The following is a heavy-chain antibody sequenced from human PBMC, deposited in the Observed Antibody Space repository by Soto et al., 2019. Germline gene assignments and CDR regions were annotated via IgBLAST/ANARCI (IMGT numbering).Heavy chain of an antibody. CDR2: ISDYNGNT. Sequence: ASVKVSCKASGYTCTSYGISWVRQAPGQGLEWMGWISDYNGNTNYAQKLQGRVTMTTDTSTSTAYMELRSLRSDDTAVYYCARDKMTTVVEEYYYYYYGMDVWGQGTTVTVSS. CDR1: GYTCTSYG. J-gene: IGHJ6*02. D-gene: IGHD4-17*01. CDR3: ARDKMTTVVEEYYYYYYGMDV. V-gene: IGHV1-18*01.